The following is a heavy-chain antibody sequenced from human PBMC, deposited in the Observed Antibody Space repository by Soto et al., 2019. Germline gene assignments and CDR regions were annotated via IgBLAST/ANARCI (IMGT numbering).Heavy chain of an antibody. CDR3: ARDLSV. CDR2: IYSGGTT. CDR1: GFTVSSNY. J-gene: IGHJ6*04. V-gene: IGHV3-66*01. Sequence: GGSLRLSCAASGFTVSSNYMSWVRQAPGKGLEWVSVIYSGGTTYYADSVKDIFTISRDNSKNTLYLQMNSLRAEDTAVYYCARDLSVWGKGTTVTVSS.